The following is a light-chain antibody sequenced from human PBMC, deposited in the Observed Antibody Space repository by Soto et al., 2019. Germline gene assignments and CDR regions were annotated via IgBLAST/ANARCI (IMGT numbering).Light chain of an antibody. CDR3: QQYGSSAYT. Sequence: EIVLTQSPGTLSLSPGERATLSCRASQSVSSSYLAWYQQKPGQAPRLLIYGASSRATVIPDRFSGSGSGTDFTRTISRLEPEHFAVYYCQQYGSSAYTFGQWTKLEIK. CDR2: GAS. CDR1: QSVSSSY. J-gene: IGKJ2*01. V-gene: IGKV3-20*01.